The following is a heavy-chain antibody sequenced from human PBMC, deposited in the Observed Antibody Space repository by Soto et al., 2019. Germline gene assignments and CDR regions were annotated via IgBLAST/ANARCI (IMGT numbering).Heavy chain of an antibody. CDR1: SGSLSGYY. D-gene: IGHD6-6*01. V-gene: IGHV4-34*01. CDR2: ISPSGTT. CDR3: ARAPKVSGSSQTRPDF. Sequence: SETLSLTCSLYSGSLSGYYWSWIRQPPGKGLEWIGEISPSGTTNYSPSLKSRVSISVDTSKNRFSLNLTSLTAADTAVYYCARAPKVSGSSQTRPDFWGQGSLVTVSS. J-gene: IGHJ4*02.